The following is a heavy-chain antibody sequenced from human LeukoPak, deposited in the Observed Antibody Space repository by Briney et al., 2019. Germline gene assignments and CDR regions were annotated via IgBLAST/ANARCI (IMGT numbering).Heavy chain of an antibody. CDR1: GFTFSSYA. Sequence: GGSLRLSCAASGFTFSSYAMSWVRQAPGKGLEWVSAISGSGGSTYYADSVKGRFTISRDNSKNTLYLQMNSLRAEDTAVYYCAKGSPWYGSLSEWFDPWGQGTLVTVSS. J-gene: IGHJ5*02. CDR2: ISGSGGST. V-gene: IGHV3-23*01. CDR3: AKGSPWYGSLSEWFDP. D-gene: IGHD6-13*01.